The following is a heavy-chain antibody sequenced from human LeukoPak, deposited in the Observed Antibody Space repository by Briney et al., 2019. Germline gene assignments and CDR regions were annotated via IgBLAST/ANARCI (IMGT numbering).Heavy chain of an antibody. J-gene: IGHJ6*03. CDR1: GGSISTSSYY. D-gene: IGHD1-1*01. CDR3: ARVSWFPGTSYYYMDV. V-gene: IGHV4-39*07. CDR2: IFYSGST. Sequence: TPSETLSLTCTVSGGSISTSSYYWGWVRQPPGKGLEWIGNIFYSGSTNYNPSLKSRVTISVDTSKNQFSLKLTSVTAADTAVYYCARVSWFPGTSYYYMDVWGKGTTVTVSS.